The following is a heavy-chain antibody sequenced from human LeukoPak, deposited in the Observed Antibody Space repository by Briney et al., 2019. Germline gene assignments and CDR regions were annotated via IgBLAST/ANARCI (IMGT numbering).Heavy chain of an antibody. J-gene: IGHJ4*02. CDR1: GYTFTGYY. D-gene: IGHD3-22*01. V-gene: IGHV1-2*06. CDR3: ARDLVQRGNYYDSSGPLDY. Sequence: ASVKVSCKASGYTFTGYYMHWVRQAPGQGLGWMGRINPNSGGTNYAQKFQGRVTMTRDTSISTAYMELSRLRSDDTAVYYCARDLVQRGNYYDSSGPLDYWGQGTLVTVSS. CDR2: INPNSGGT.